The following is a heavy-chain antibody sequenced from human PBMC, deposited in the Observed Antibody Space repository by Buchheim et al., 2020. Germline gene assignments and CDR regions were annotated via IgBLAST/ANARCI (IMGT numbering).Heavy chain of an antibody. Sequence: QVQLQESGPGLVKPSETLSLTCTVSGGSISSYYWSWIRQPPGKGLEWIGYIYYSGSTNYNPSLKSRVTISVDTSKNQFSLKLSSVTAADTAVYYCARAWGSSWPNYYYYGMDVWGQGTT. CDR2: IYYSGST. CDR1: GGSISSYY. J-gene: IGHJ6*02. CDR3: ARAWGSSWPNYYYYGMDV. D-gene: IGHD6-13*01. V-gene: IGHV4-59*01.